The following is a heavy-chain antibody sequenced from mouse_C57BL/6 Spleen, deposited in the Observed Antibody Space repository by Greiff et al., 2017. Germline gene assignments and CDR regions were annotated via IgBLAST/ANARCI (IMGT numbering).Heavy chain of an antibody. D-gene: IGHD2-4*01. CDR1: GYTFTDYE. Sequence: VQLKESGAELVRPGASVTLSCKASGYTFTDYEMHWVKQTPVHGLEWIGAIDPETGGTAYNQKFKGKAILTADKSSSTAYMELRSLTSEDSAVYYCTRDYDAGYYAMDYWGQGTSVTVSS. CDR3: TRDYDAGYYAMDY. J-gene: IGHJ4*01. CDR2: IDPETGGT. V-gene: IGHV1-15*01.